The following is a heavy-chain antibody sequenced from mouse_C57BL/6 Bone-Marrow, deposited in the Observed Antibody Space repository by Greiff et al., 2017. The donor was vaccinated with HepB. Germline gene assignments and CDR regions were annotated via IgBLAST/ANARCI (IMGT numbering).Heavy chain of an antibody. CDR3: TIYYGSDWYFDV. CDR1: GYTFTDYE. CDR2: IDPETGGT. J-gene: IGHJ1*03. D-gene: IGHD1-1*01. V-gene: IGHV1-15*01. Sequence: VKLVESGAELVRPGASVTLSCKASGYTFTDYEMHWVKQTPVHGLEWIGAIDPETGGTAYNQKFKGKAILTADKSSSTAYMELRSLTSEDSAVYYCTIYYGSDWYFDVWGTGTTVTVSS.